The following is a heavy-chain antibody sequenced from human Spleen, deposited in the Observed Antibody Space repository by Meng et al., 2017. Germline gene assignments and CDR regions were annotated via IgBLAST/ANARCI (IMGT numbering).Heavy chain of an antibody. D-gene: IGHD3-10*01. CDR1: GFTFSSYS. J-gene: IGHJ3*02. CDR2: ISSSSSYI. Sequence: GESLKISCAASGFTFSSYSMNWVRQAPGKGLEWVSSISSSSSYIYYADSVKGRFTISRDNANNLLFLQMNSLRVEDTAVYYCGTYYHGSGTSSIWGPGTMVTVSS. V-gene: IGHV3-21*01. CDR3: GTYYHGSGTSSI.